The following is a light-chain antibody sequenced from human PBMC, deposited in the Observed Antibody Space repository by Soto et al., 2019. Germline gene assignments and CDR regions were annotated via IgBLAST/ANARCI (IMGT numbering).Light chain of an antibody. CDR3: KQYNSYPYS. V-gene: IGKV1-5*01. CDR1: QNIDSW. J-gene: IGKJ3*01. CDR2: DAS. Sequence: DIQVTQSPSTLSASVGDRVTISCRAGQNIDSWLAWYQQKPGKAPKLLIYDASSLESGVPSRFSGSGSGTEFTLTISSLQPDDFAAYYCKQYNSYPYSFGPGTKVDIQ.